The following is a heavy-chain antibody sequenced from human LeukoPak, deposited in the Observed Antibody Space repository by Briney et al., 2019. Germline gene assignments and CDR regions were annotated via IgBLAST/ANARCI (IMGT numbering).Heavy chain of an antibody. D-gene: IGHD3-22*01. CDR1: GYTFTSYD. J-gene: IGHJ4*02. V-gene: IGHV1-18*01. Sequence: ASVKVSCKASGYTFTSYDINWVRQATGQGLEWMGWLSPSMDNRNYAQKLQGRVTMTTDTSTSTAYMELRSLTSDDTAVYYCAASSGYYAFDYWGQGTLVTVSS. CDR2: LSPSMDNR. CDR3: AASSGYYAFDY.